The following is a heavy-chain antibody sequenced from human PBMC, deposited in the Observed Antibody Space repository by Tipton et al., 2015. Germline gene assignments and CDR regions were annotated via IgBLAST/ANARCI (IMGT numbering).Heavy chain of an antibody. CDR2: ISYSGST. D-gene: IGHD4-23*01. V-gene: IGHV4-61*01. Sequence: GLVKPSDTLSLTCTVSGGSVSTSNYYWGWIRQSPGKGLEWIGYISYSGSTHYNPSLKSRVTISVDTSKTQFSLKMSSVTATDTAVYYCARARGRHGGLFDSWGQGTRVTVSS. J-gene: IGHJ4*02. CDR3: ARARGRHGGLFDS. CDR1: GGSVSTSNYY.